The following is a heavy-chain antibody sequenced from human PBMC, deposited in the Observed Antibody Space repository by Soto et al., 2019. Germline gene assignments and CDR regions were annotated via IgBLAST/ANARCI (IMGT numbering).Heavy chain of an antibody. V-gene: IGHV3-30-3*01. J-gene: IGHJ6*02. CDR3: ARDPNSRSWLLAV. CDR1: GFTFSSYA. Sequence: GGSLRLSCAASGFTFSSYAMHWVRQAPGKGLEWVAVISYDGSNKYYADSVKGRFTISRDNSKNTLYLQMNSLRAEDTAVYYFARDPNSRSWLLAVCGQGTTVTVSS. D-gene: IGHD6-13*01. CDR2: ISYDGSNK.